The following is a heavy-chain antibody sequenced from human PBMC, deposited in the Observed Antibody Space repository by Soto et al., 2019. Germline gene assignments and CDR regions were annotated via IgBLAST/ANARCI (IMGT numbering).Heavy chain of an antibody. Sequence: QVQLVESGGGVVQPGRSLRLSCAASGFTFSDYYMSWIRQVPGKGLEWVAYISGTSDSIPYADSVKGRFTISRDNAKNSLYLQMNSLRAEDTAVYYCARVAVLTAAGTSDYWGQGTLVTVSS. V-gene: IGHV3-11*06. CDR1: GFTFSDYY. J-gene: IGHJ4*02. CDR3: ARVAVLTAAGTSDY. CDR2: ISGTSDSI. D-gene: IGHD6-13*01.